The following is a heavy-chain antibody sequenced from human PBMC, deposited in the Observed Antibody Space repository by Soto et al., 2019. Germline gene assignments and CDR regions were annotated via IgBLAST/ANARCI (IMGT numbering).Heavy chain of an antibody. CDR1: GFTFSSYG. Sequence: LRLSCAASGFTFSSYGMHWVRQAPGKGLEWVAVIWYDGSNKYYADSVKGRFTISRDNSKNTLYLQMNSLRAEDTAVYYCARDRAVRGVIGSYNWFDPWGQGTLVTVSS. D-gene: IGHD3-10*01. V-gene: IGHV3-33*01. CDR2: IWYDGSNK. CDR3: ARDRAVRGVIGSYNWFDP. J-gene: IGHJ5*02.